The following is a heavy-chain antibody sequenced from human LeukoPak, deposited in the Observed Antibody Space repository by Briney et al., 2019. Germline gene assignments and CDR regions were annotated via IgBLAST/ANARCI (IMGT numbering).Heavy chain of an antibody. CDR1: GYGFTSYW. J-gene: IGHJ6*02. V-gene: IGHV5-51*01. CDR2: IYPGDSDT. Sequence: GESLKISCKGSGYGFTSYWIGWVRQMPGKGLEWMGIIYPGDSDTRYSPSFQGQVTISADKSISTAYLQWSSLKASDTAMYYCARQVSSPYYDILTGYQKYYYYGMDVWGQGTTVTVSS. D-gene: IGHD3-9*01. CDR3: ARQVSSPYYDILTGYQKYYYYGMDV.